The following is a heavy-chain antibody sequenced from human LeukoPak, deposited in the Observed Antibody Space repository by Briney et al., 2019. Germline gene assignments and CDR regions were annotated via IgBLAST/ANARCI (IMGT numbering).Heavy chain of an antibody. CDR2: IYYSGST. J-gene: IGHJ4*02. CDR1: GGSVSSGSYY. Sequence: PSETLSLTCTVSGGSVSSGSYYWSWIRQPPGKGLEWIGYIYYSGSTNYNPSLKSRVTISVDTSKNQFSLKLSSVTAADTAVYYCARGYSGYDLNDYWGQGTLVTVSS. V-gene: IGHV4-61*01. CDR3: ARGYSGYDLNDY. D-gene: IGHD5-12*01.